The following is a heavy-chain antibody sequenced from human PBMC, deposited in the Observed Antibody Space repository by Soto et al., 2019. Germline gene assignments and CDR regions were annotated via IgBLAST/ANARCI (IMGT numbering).Heavy chain of an antibody. V-gene: IGHV1-18*01. CDR1: GYTFTSYV. Sequence: QVHLVQSGAEVKKPGASVKVSCKASGYTFTSYVITWVRQATGQGLEGMGWISAHNGNTDYAQKLQGRVIVTRDTSTSTAYRELRSLISDDTAVYSCARGRYGDYWGQGALVTVSS. D-gene: IGHD1-1*01. CDR3: ARGRYGDY. CDR2: ISAHNGNT. J-gene: IGHJ4*02.